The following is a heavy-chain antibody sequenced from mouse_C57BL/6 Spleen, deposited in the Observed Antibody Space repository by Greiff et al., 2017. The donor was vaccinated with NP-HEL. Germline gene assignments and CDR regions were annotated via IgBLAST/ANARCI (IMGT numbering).Heavy chain of an antibody. CDR1: GYSITSGYY. J-gene: IGHJ4*01. Sequence: EVKLEESGPGLVKPSQSLSLTCSVTGYSITSGYYWNWIRQFPGNKLEWMGYISYDGSNNYNPSLKNRISITRDTSKNQFFLKLNSVTTEDTATYYCARWLLSYAMDYWGQGTSVTVSS. D-gene: IGHD2-3*01. V-gene: IGHV3-6*01. CDR2: ISYDGSN. CDR3: ARWLLSYAMDY.